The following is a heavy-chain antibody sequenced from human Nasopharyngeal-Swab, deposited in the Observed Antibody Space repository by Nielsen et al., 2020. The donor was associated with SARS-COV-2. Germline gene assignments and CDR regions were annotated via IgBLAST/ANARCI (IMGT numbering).Heavy chain of an antibody. D-gene: IGHD6-19*01. Sequence: SETLSLTCAISGDSVSSNSAAWNWIRQSPSRGPEWLGRTYYRSKWYNDYAVSVKSRITINPDTSKNQFSLQLNSVTPEDTAVYYCARVPGSSGWYSRFGWFDPWGQGTLVTVSS. CDR3: ARVPGSSGWYSRFGWFDP. CDR1: GDSVSSNSAA. CDR2: TYYRSKWYN. V-gene: IGHV6-1*01. J-gene: IGHJ5*02.